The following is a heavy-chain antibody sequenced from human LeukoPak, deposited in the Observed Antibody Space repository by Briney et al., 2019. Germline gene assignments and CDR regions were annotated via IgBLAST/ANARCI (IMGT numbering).Heavy chain of an antibody. J-gene: IGHJ3*02. CDR2: INHSGST. CDR1: GGSFSGYY. Sequence: SETLSLTCAVYGGSFSGYYWSWIRQPPGKGLEWIGEINHSGSTNYNPSLKSRVTISVDTSKNQFSLKLSSVTAADTAVYYCATDSSAYYDAFDIWGQGTMVTVSS. CDR3: ATDSSAYYDAFDI. D-gene: IGHD3-22*01. V-gene: IGHV4-34*01.